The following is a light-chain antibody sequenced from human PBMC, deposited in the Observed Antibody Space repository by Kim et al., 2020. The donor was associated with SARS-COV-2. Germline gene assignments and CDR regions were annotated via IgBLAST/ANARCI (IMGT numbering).Light chain of an antibody. Sequence: EIMLTQSPATLSLSPAVRSTLTCRASQSVSSSLAWYQHIRGQAPRLLIYDASNRATGIPARFSGSGSGTDFNLSSSSLEPEDFAVYYCQKRSNWPITFGQGTRLEIK. CDR1: QSVSSS. CDR3: QKRSNWPIT. V-gene: IGKV3-11*01. J-gene: IGKJ5*01. CDR2: DAS.